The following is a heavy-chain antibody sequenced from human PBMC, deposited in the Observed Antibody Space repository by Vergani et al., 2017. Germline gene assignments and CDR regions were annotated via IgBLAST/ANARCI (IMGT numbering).Heavy chain of an antibody. CDR1: GGSFSTGGQS. D-gene: IGHD2-21*01. Sequence: VQLQESGPGLVKPPGTLSLTCAVSGGSFSTGGQSWTWLRQSAGKGLEWIGRIYTSGATNYNPSLRSRAIMSVDASRKQFSLKLTYVTAADTAVCYCARDGGEYDKDALDVWSKGTKVTVTS. CDR2: IYTSGAT. J-gene: IGHJ3*01. CDR3: ARDGGEYDKDALDV. V-gene: IGHV4-61*02.